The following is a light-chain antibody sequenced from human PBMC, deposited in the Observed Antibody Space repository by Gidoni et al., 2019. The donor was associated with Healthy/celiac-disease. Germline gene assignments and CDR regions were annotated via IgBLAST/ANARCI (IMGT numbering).Light chain of an antibody. CDR1: QSVLYSSNNKNY. CDR3: QQDYSTSRT. J-gene: IGKJ1*01. V-gene: IGKV4-1*01. Sequence: DIVMTQSPDSLPVSLVERSPINCKSSQSVLYSSNNKNYLAWYQQKPGQPPKLLIYWASTRESGVPDRFSGSGSGTDFTITISSLQAEDVAVYYCQQDYSTSRTFGQGTKVEIK. CDR2: WAS.